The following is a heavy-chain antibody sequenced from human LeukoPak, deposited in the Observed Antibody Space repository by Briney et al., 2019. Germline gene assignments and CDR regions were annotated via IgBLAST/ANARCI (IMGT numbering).Heavy chain of an antibody. J-gene: IGHJ6*03. V-gene: IGHV4-59*11. CDR1: GGSISSHY. CDR3: ARDQLWFGEDYYYYMDV. D-gene: IGHD3-10*01. Sequence: PSGTLSLTCTVSGGSISSHYWSWIRQPPGKGLEWIGYIYYSGSTNYNPSLKSRVTISVDTSKNQFSLKLSSVTAADTAVYYCARDQLWFGEDYYYYMDVWGKGTTVTVSS. CDR2: IYYSGST.